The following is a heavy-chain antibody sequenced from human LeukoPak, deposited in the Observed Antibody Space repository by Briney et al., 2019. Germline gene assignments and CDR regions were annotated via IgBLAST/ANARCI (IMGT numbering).Heavy chain of an antibody. CDR3: SRVGTTGTTESFDY. CDR1: GFTFGDYA. V-gene: IGHV3-49*04. J-gene: IGHJ4*02. Sequence: QPGGSLRLSCTASGFTFGDYAMNWVRQAPGKGLEWVGFVRIKAYGGATEYAASVKGRFTVSRDDSKSIAYLQINSLKTEDTAVYYCSRVGTTGTTESFDYWGQGTLVTVSS. CDR2: VRIKAYGGAT. D-gene: IGHD1-7*01.